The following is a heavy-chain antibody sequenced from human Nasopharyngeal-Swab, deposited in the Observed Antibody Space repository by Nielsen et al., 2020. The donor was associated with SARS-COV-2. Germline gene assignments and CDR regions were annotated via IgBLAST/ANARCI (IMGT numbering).Heavy chain of an antibody. CDR1: GFKFRSYG. CDR3: AREKGGGTSTGGYHMDV. CDR2: IWADGSKR. V-gene: IGHV3-33*01. D-gene: IGHD1-1*01. Sequence: GESLKISCAASGFKFRSYGMHWVRQAPGKGLEWVAVIWADGSKRYYGDSVKGRFTISRDISKNTLNTLYLQMNSLRGDDTGIYYCAREKGGGTSTGGYHMDVWGKGTTVIV. J-gene: IGHJ6*03.